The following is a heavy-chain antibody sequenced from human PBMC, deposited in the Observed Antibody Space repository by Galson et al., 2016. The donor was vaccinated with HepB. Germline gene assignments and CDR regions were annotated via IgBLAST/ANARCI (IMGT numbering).Heavy chain of an antibody. CDR2: IYSNGSI. CDR1: DSSINPYH. Sequence: SETLSLTCTVSDSSINPYHWSWIRQPAGKGLEWIGRIYSNGSINYNPSLKSRVTISVDTSKNQFSLKLSSVTAADTAVYYCARDSSIDTYSYYYMDVWGKGTTVTVSS. V-gene: IGHV4-4*07. CDR3: ARDSSIDTYSYYYMDV. J-gene: IGHJ6*03. D-gene: IGHD1-26*01.